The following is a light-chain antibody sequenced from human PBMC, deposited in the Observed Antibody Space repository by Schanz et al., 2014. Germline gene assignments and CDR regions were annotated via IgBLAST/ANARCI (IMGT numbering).Light chain of an antibody. J-gene: IGLJ2*01. CDR3: CSYAGSINLGV. V-gene: IGLV1-44*01. CDR2: SSN. CDR1: SSNIGSTT. Sequence: QSVLTQPPSASGTPGQRVTISCSGSSSNIGSTTVNWYQQLPGTAPKLLIYSSNQRPSGVPDRFSGSKFGTSASLAISGLQSEDEADYYCCSYAGSINLGVFGGGTKLTVL.